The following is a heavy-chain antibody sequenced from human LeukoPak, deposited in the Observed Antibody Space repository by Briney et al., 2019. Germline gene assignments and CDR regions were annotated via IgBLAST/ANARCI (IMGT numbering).Heavy chain of an antibody. CDR1: GGSISSSSYY. J-gene: IGHJ4*02. D-gene: IGHD4-17*01. CDR2: IYYSGST. V-gene: IGHV4-39*01. CDR3: ASLGTVTALDY. Sequence: SETLSLTCTVSGGSISSSSYYWGRLRQPPGKGLEWIGSIYYSGSTCYNPSLKSRATISVDTSKNQFSLKLSSVTAADTAVYYCASLGTVTALDYWGQGTLVTVSS.